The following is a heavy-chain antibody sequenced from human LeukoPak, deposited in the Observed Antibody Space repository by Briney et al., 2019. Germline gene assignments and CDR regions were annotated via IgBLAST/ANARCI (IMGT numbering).Heavy chain of an antibody. Sequence: GGSLRLSCAASGLTFSSYAMHWVRQAPGKGLEWVAVISYDGSNKYYADSVKGRFTISRDNSKNTLYLQMNSLRAEDTAVYYRAREGYCSSTSCQIDAFDIWGQGTMVTVSS. CDR1: GLTFSSYA. CDR2: ISYDGSNK. CDR3: AREGYCSSTSCQIDAFDI. J-gene: IGHJ3*02. D-gene: IGHD2-2*01. V-gene: IGHV3-30*04.